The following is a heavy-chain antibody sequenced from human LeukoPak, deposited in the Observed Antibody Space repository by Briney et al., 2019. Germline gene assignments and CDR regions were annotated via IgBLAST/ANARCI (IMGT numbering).Heavy chain of an antibody. D-gene: IGHD4-17*01. Sequence: SETLSLTCAVSGYSISSGYYWGWIRQPPGKGLEGIGSIYHSGSTYYNPSLKSRVTISVDTSKTQFSLKLSSVTAADTAVYYCARPTTTVTIYDAFDIWGQGTTVTVSS. CDR3: ARPTTTVTIYDAFDI. CDR2: IYHSGST. V-gene: IGHV4-38-2*01. CDR1: GYSISSGYY. J-gene: IGHJ3*02.